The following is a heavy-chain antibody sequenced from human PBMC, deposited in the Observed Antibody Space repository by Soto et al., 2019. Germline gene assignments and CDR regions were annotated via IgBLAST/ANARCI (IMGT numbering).Heavy chain of an antibody. CDR3: VRDWYSSSSGARVDY. CDR1: GYTFINYY. CDR2: INPTGDYT. V-gene: IGHV1-46*04. Sequence: QVQLEQSGTEVKRPGASVKVSCKASGYTFINYYIHWVRQAPGQGLEWVGIINPTGDYTSYAQKLKGRVTMTRDTSTSTVYMELSSLRSDDTAVYHCVRDWYSSSSGARVDYWGQGTLVTVSS. D-gene: IGHD1-26*01. J-gene: IGHJ4*02.